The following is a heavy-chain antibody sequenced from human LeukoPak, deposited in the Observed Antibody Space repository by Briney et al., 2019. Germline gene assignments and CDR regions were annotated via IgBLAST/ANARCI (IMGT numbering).Heavy chain of an antibody. CDR1: GGSISSYY. CDR2: IYYSGST. J-gene: IGHJ4*02. CDR3: ARVITIFGVLDY. V-gene: IGHV4-59*08. D-gene: IGHD3-3*01. Sequence: SETLSLTCTVSGGSISSYYWSWIRQPPGKGLEWIGYIYYSGSTNYNPSLKSRVTISVDTSKNQFSLKLSSVTAADTAVYYCARVITIFGVLDYWGQGTLVTVSS.